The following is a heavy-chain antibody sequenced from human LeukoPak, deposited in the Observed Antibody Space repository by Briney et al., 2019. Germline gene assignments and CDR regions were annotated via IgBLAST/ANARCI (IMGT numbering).Heavy chain of an antibody. V-gene: IGHV4-4*07. CDR3: ARDSRRELLHAFDI. Sequence: SETLSLTCTVSGGSISSYYWSWIRQPAGKGLEWIGRIYTSGSTYYNPSLKSRVTISVDTSKNQFSLKLSSVTAADTAVYYCARDSRRELLHAFDIWDQGTMVTVSS. J-gene: IGHJ3*02. D-gene: IGHD1-26*01. CDR2: IYTSGST. CDR1: GGSISSYY.